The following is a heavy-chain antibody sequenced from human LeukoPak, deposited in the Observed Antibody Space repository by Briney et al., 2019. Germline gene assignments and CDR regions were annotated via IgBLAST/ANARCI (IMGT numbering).Heavy chain of an antibody. CDR2: ISAYNGHT. CDR1: GYTFTSYG. D-gene: IGHD3-10*01. J-gene: IGHJ4*02. V-gene: IGHV1-18*01. Sequence: ASVNVSCKASGYTFTSYGVTWVRQAPGQGLEWMGWISAYNGHTNSAQKFQGRVTLTTDTSTSTAYMELRSLTSDDTAVYYCARGGVVRGSFTPGLDYWGQGSLVIVSS. CDR3: ARGGVVRGSFTPGLDY.